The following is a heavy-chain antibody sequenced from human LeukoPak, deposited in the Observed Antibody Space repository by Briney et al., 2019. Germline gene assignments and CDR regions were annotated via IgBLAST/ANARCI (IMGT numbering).Heavy chain of an antibody. Sequence: GGSLRLSCAASGFTFSSYEMNWVRQAPGKGLEWVSYISSSGSTIYYADSVKGRFTISRDNSKNTLYLQMNSLRAEDTAVYYCAKDCEGEGIVVVPAAIGDYFDYWGQGTLVTVSS. CDR1: GFTFSSYE. CDR2: ISSSGSTI. V-gene: IGHV3-48*03. J-gene: IGHJ4*02. CDR3: AKDCEGEGIVVVPAAIGDYFDY. D-gene: IGHD2-2*02.